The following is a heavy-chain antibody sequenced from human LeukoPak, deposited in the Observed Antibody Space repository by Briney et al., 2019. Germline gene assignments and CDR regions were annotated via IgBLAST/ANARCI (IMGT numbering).Heavy chain of an antibody. CDR1: GFTFSTYN. Sequence: GGSLRLSCAASGFTFSTYNMNWVRQAPGKGLEWVSSISSGSSYIYYADSVKGRFTISRDNAKNSLSLQMNSLRAEDTAVYYCANVLTTAGYSSWYFDLWGRGTLVTVSS. J-gene: IGHJ2*01. D-gene: IGHD4/OR15-4a*01. CDR2: ISSGSSYI. CDR3: ANVLTTAGYSSWYFDL. V-gene: IGHV3-21*01.